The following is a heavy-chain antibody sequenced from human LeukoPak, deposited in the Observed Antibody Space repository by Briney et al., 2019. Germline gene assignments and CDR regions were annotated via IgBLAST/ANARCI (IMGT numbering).Heavy chain of an antibody. Sequence: GGSLRLSCTASGFTFSSFWMHWVRQAPGKGLVWVSRINSVVNSTSYADSVKGRFTISRDNAKNTLYLQMNSLRVEDTAVYYCARPWGSGCYFFDYWGQGTLVTVSS. CDR3: ARPWGSGCYFFDY. CDR2: INSVVNST. V-gene: IGHV3-74*01. J-gene: IGHJ4*02. CDR1: GFTFSSFW. D-gene: IGHD6-19*01.